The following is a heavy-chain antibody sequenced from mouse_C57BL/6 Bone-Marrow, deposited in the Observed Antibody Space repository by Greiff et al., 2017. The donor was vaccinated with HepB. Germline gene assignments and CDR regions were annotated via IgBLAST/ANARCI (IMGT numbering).Heavy chain of an antibody. CDR1: GFTFSSYG. D-gene: IGHD1-1*01. J-gene: IGHJ1*03. CDR2: ISGGGSYT. Sequence: EVQLVESGGDLVKPGGSLKLSCAASGFTFSSYGMSWVRQTPDKRLEWVATISGGGSYTYYPDSVKGRFTISRDNAKNTLYLQMSSLKSEDTAMYYCARRGTTPWYFDVWGTGTTVTVSS. CDR3: ARRGTTPWYFDV. V-gene: IGHV5-6*01.